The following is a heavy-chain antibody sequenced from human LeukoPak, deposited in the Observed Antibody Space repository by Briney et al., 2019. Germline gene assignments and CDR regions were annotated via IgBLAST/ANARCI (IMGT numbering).Heavy chain of an antibody. CDR2: ISSSSNNI. D-gene: IGHD2-2*01. CDR1: GFTFSNYG. CDR3: ARHRIVVVPAAKSYFYYGMDV. Sequence: GGSLRLSCAATGFTFSNYGMNWVRQAPGKGLEWVSSISSSSNNIYYADSLKGRFTISRDNDQNSLFLQINSLRGEDTGAYYCARHRIVVVPAAKSYFYYGMDVWGQGTTVTVSS. V-gene: IGHV3-21*01. J-gene: IGHJ6*02.